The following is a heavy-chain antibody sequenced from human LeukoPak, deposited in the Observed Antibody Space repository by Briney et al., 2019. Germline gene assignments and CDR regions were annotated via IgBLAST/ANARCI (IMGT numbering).Heavy chain of an antibody. Sequence: PSETLSLTCTVSGGSISSSSYYWGWIRPPPGQGLEWIGSIYYSGSTYYNPSLKSRVTISVDTSKNQFSLKLSSVTAADTAVYYCATAMTTVNWYDPWGQGTLVTVSS. V-gene: IGHV4-39*07. CDR2: IYYSGST. D-gene: IGHD4-17*01. CDR1: GGSISSSSYY. J-gene: IGHJ5*02. CDR3: ATAMTTVNWYDP.